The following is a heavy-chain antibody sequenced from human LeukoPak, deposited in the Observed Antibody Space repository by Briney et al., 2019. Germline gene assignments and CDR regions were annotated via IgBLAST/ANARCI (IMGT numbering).Heavy chain of an antibody. J-gene: IGHJ5*02. D-gene: IGHD5-24*01. V-gene: IGHV3-21*01. CDR3: ARDRTDGNWFDP. CDR1: GFTFSSCS. CDR2: ISSSSSYI. Sequence: GGSLRLSCAASGFTFSSCSMNWVRQAPGKGLEWVSSISSSSSYIYYADSVKGRFTISRDNAKNSLYLQMNSLRAEDTAVYYCARDRTDGNWFDPWGQGTLVTVSS.